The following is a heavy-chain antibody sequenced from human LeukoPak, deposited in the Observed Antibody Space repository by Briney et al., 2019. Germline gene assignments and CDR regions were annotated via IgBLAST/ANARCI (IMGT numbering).Heavy chain of an antibody. D-gene: IGHD4-17*01. CDR3: ARRDDDYGDYRFDY. J-gene: IGHJ4*02. Sequence: GAPLKISCKGSGYRFTSYWIGWVRKIPGKGLKWLGIIYPGDSDTRYSPSFQGQVTISADKSISTAYLQWSSLKASDTAMYYCARRDDDYGDYRFDYWGQGTLVTVSS. CDR1: GYRFTSYW. CDR2: IYPGDSDT. V-gene: IGHV5-51*01.